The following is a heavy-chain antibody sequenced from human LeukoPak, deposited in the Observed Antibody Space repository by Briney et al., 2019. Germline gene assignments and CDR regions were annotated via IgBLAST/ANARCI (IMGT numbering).Heavy chain of an antibody. J-gene: IGHJ4*02. D-gene: IGHD3-9*01. CDR3: VKGARLALIDY. CDR1: GFSFSTLG. Sequence: PGGSLRLSCAASGFSFSTLGMSWVRQAPGEGLVWVSSIGTTNSDTKYADSVKGRFTISRDNSENTLYLQMNNLRAEDTAIYYCVKGARLALIDYWGQGTLVTVSS. V-gene: IGHV3-23*01. CDR2: IGTTNSDT.